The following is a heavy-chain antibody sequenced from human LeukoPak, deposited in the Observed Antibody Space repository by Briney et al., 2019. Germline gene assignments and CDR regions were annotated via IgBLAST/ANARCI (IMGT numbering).Heavy chain of an antibody. J-gene: IGHJ4*02. CDR3: ARVRCSSSSCYPDY. Sequence: PSETLSLTCTVSGGSVSSGSYYWSWIRQPPGKGLEWIGYIYYSGSTNYNPSLKSRVTISVDTSKNQFSLKLSSVTAADTAVYCCARVRCSSSSCYPDYWGQGTLVTVSS. V-gene: IGHV4-61*01. CDR1: GGSVSSGSYY. D-gene: IGHD2-2*01. CDR2: IYYSGST.